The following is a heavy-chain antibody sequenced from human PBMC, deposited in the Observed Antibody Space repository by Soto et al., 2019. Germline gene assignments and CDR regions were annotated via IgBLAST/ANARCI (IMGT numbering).Heavy chain of an antibody. CDR1: GGTFNTYA. CDR2: ISPMFGAA. CDR3: AREVQVHTPAFVY. D-gene: IGHD3-10*01. J-gene: IGHJ4*02. Sequence: QVQLVQAGAEMKKPGSSVKVSCQSSGGTFNTYAMNWVRQAPGQGPEWMGDISPMFGAANYAPKFQGRVTITADESTGTSYMQLSSSTSADTAQYFCAREVQVHTPAFVYWGQGTLVTVSS. V-gene: IGHV1-69*19.